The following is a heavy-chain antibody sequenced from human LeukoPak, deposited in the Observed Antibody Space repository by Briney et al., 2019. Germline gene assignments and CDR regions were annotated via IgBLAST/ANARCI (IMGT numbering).Heavy chain of an antibody. V-gene: IGHV1-2*02. CDR3: ANGPNNNQPHPYFDF. D-gene: IGHD1/OR15-1a*01. J-gene: IGHJ4*02. CDR2: INPNSGGT. CDR1: GYTFSTYY. Sequence: ASVKVSCKTSGYTFSTYYMHWLRQAPGQGLEWMGWINPNSGGTNFAQKFQGRVTMTRDTSISTAYMEVSRLRSDDTSVYSCANGPNNNQPHPYFDFWGQGTLVTVSS.